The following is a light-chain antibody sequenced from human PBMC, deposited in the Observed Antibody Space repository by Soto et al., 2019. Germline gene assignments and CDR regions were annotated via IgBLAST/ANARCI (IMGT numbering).Light chain of an antibody. Sequence: QSALTQPASVSGSPGQSITISCTGTSSDVGYYNYVSWYQRHPGKAPKLMIYDVSNRPSGVSNRFSGSKSGNTASLTISGLQAEDEAHYYCSSYTTCSTVVFGGGTKLTVL. CDR3: SSYTTCSTVV. CDR1: SSDVGYYNY. CDR2: DVS. J-gene: IGLJ2*01. V-gene: IGLV2-14*01.